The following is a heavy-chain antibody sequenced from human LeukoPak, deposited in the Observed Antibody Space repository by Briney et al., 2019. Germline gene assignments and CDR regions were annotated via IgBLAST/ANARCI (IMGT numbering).Heavy chain of an antibody. D-gene: IGHD3-3*01. CDR1: GGTFSSYA. Sequence: SVKVSCKASGGTFSSYAISWVRQAPGQGLEWMGGIIPIFGTANYAQKFQGRVTITADESTSTAYMELSSLRSEDTAVYYCVFGVVPTPYYYYYMDVWGKGTTVTVSS. V-gene: IGHV1-69*13. CDR2: IIPIFGTA. CDR3: VFGVVPTPYYYYYMDV. J-gene: IGHJ6*03.